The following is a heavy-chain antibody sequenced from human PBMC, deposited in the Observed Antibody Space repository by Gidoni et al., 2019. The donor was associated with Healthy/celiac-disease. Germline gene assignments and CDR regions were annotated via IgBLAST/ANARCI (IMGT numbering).Heavy chain of an antibody. CDR2: IYYSGST. V-gene: IGHV4-39*01. Sequence: GGSISSSSYYWGWIRQPPGKGLEWIGSIYYSGSTYYNPSLKSRVTISVDTSKNQFSLKLSSVTAADTAVYYCARRGSSSVAFYGMDVWGQGTTVTVSS. CDR3: ARRGSSSVAFYGMDV. J-gene: IGHJ6*02. D-gene: IGHD6-6*01. CDR1: GGSISSSSYY.